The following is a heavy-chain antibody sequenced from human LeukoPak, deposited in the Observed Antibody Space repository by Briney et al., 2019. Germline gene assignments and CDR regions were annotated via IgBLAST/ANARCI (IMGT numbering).Heavy chain of an antibody. CDR2: INPSGGSA. Sequence: ASVKVSCKASGYTFTSYYMHWVRQAPGQGLEWRGIINPSGGSASYAQKFQGRVTMTRDTSTSTVYMELSSLRSEDTAVYYCARVGHYYDSSGYSPFDYWGQGTLVTVSS. D-gene: IGHD3-22*01. CDR3: ARVGHYYDSSGYSPFDY. V-gene: IGHV1-46*01. CDR1: GYTFTSYY. J-gene: IGHJ4*02.